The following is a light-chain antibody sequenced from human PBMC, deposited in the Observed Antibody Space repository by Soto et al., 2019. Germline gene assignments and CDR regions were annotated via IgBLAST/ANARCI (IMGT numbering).Light chain of an antibody. CDR3: QQYDRYWT. CDR2: KAS. CDR1: QRITGW. J-gene: IGKJ1*01. V-gene: IGKV1-5*03. Sequence: DIQMTQSPSTLSASVGYRVTITCRASQRITGWLAWYQQKPGKAPKLLIYKASSLESGVPSKFSGSGSGKEFTLTISGLQPDDFGTYYCQQYDRYWTFGQGTKVDIK.